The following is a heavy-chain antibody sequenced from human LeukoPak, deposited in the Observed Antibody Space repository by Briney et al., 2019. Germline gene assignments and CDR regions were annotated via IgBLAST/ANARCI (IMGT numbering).Heavy chain of an antibody. CDR1: GGSISSYY. Sequence: SETLSLTCTVSGGSISSYYWSWIRQPPGKGLEWIGYIYYSGSTNYNPSLKSRVTISVDTSKNQFSLKLSSVTAADTAVYYCERDQGSSGYYYWYFDLWGRGTLVTVSS. CDR3: ERDQGSSGYYYWYFDL. D-gene: IGHD3-22*01. V-gene: IGHV4-59*01. J-gene: IGHJ2*01. CDR2: IYYSGST.